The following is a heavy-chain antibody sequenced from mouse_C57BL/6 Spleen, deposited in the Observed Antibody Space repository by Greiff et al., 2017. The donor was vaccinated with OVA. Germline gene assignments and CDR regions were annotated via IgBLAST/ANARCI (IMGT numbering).Heavy chain of an antibody. D-gene: IGHD3-1*01. J-gene: IGHJ4*01. Sequence: EVQRVESGGGLVQPKGSLKLSCAASGFSFNTYAMNWVRQAPGKGLEWVARIRSKSNNYATYYADSVKDRFTISRDDSESMLYLQMNNLKTEDTAMYYCGRHAASGAMDYWGQGTSVTVSS. V-gene: IGHV10-1*01. CDR1: GFSFNTYA. CDR2: IRSKSNNYAT. CDR3: GRHAASGAMDY.